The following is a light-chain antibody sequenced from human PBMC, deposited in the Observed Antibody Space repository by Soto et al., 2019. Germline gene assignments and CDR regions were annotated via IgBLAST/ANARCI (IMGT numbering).Light chain of an antibody. CDR1: QSVSRRY. J-gene: IGKJ4*01. V-gene: IGKV3-20*01. Sequence: VLRQSPGTVSLSPGERATLSCRASQSVSRRYLAWYQQKPGQAPRLLIYGASSRATGIPDRFSGSGSETDFTLTITRLEPEDFAVYYCQQYDISPLTFGGGTKVDIK. CDR3: QQYDISPLT. CDR2: GAS.